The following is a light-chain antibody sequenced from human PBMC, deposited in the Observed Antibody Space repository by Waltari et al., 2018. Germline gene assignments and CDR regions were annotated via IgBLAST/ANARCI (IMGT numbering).Light chain of an antibody. CDR1: SRDIGDSNY. CDR2: DVN. J-gene: IGLJ3*02. V-gene: IGLV2-14*03. CDR3: CSYRYGETWV. Sequence: QSALPQPASVSGSPGQSITIPCTGTSRDIGDSNYVSWFQQLPGKVPKLIIYDVNNRPSGVSSRFSGSKSDNTASLSISGLQAEDEADYYCCSYRYGETWVFGGGTKLTVL.